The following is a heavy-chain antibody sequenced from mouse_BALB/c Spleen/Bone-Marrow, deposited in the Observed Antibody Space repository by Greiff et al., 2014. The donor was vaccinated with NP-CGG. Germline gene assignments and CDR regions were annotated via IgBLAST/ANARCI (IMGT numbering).Heavy chain of an antibody. CDR3: ARYYYGSSYFDY. Sequence: EVQLQQSGAELVKPGASVKLSCTASGFNIKDTYMHWVKQRPEQGLEWIGRIDPANGNTKYDPKFQGKATITADTSSNTAYLQLSSLTSEDTAVHYCARYYYGSSYFDYWGQGTTLTVSS. V-gene: IGHV14-3*02. CDR2: IDPANGNT. J-gene: IGHJ2*01. D-gene: IGHD1-1*01. CDR1: GFNIKDTY.